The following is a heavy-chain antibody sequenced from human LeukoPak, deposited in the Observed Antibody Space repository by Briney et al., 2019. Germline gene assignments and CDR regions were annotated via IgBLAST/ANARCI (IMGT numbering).Heavy chain of an antibody. J-gene: IGHJ4*02. CDR2: ISGSGGST. CDR1: GFTFSSYA. Sequence: PGGSLRLSCAASGFTFSSYAMSWIRQAPGKGLEWVSAISGSGGSTYYADSVKGRFTISRDNSKNTLYLQMNSPRAEDTAVYYCAKANHYGDYAIDYWGQGTLVTVSS. V-gene: IGHV3-23*01. D-gene: IGHD4-17*01. CDR3: AKANHYGDYAIDY.